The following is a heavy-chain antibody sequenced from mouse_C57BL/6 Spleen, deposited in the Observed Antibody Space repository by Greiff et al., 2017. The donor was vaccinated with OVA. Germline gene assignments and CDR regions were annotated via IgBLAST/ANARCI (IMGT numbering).Heavy chain of an antibody. CDR3: ARDDDYDHRWYFDV. CDR2: ISDGGSYT. V-gene: IGHV5-4*01. D-gene: IGHD2-4*01. CDR1: GFTFSSYA. Sequence: EVMLVQSGGGLVKPGGSLKLSCAASGFTFSSYAMSWVRQTPEKRLEWVATISDGGSYTYYPDNVKGRFTISRDNAKNNLYLQMSHLKSEDTAMYYCARDDDYDHRWYFDVWGTGTTVTVSS. J-gene: IGHJ1*03.